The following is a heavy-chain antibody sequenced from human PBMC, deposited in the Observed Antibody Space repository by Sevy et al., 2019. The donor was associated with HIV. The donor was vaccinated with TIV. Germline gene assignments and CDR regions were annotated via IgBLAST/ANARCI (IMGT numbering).Heavy chain of an antibody. CDR3: ARCVAATDAFDV. Sequence: GGSLRLSCAASGFTFSNYGMHWVLQAPGKGLEWVAVIWSDGSKKYYADSVKGRFTISRDNPEDTLYLQMNNLRGEDTAVFYCARCVAATDAFDVWGQGTMVTVSS. CDR1: GFTFSNYG. CDR2: IWSDGSKK. D-gene: IGHD1-26*01. J-gene: IGHJ3*01. V-gene: IGHV3-33*01.